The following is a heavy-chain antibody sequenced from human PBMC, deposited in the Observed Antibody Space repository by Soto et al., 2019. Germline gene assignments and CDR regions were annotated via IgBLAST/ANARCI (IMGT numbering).Heavy chain of an antibody. CDR2: ISYDGSNQ. D-gene: IGHD1-7*01. V-gene: IGHV3-30-3*01. Sequence: QVQLVESGGGVVQPGRSLRLSCSASGFTFSDFEMYWVRQAPGKGLDWVSFISYDGSNQYYAGSVKGRFTVSRDNSKNTLFLLMNSLRPEDTAVYFCARRTGTAPRFVYWGQGTLVPVSS. CDR1: GFTFSDFE. CDR3: ARRTGTAPRFVY. J-gene: IGHJ4*02.